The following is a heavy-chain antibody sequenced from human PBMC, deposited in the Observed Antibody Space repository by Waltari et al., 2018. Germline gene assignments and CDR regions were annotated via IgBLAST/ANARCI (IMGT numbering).Heavy chain of an antibody. V-gene: IGHV4-34*02. CDR1: GLSLSVYY. D-gene: IGHD6-19*01. Sequence: QVELQQWGAGLLRPSETLSLTCAVYGLSLSVYYWTWTRQPLGKGLEWIGENNLGEVTYYNPSLEGRVTILLDKSKNQFSLHLVSVTAADTARYYCVTGPRVKWVGRYSGEFFHHWGPGTLVTVSS. J-gene: IGHJ1*01. CDR2: NNLGEVT. CDR3: VTGPRVKWVGRYSGEFFHH.